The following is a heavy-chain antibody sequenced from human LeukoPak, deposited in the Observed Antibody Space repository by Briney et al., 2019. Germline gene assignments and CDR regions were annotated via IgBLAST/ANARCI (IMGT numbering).Heavy chain of an antibody. D-gene: IGHD5-12*01. CDR3: ARDDIVATRWWFDP. CDR2: INPSGGST. CDR1: GYTFTSYY. Sequence: GASVKVSCKASGYTFTSYYMHWVRQAPGQGLEWMGIINPSGGSTSYAQKFQGRVTITADKSTSTAYMELSGLRSEDTAVYYCARDDIVATRWWFDPWGQGTLVTVSS. V-gene: IGHV1-46*01. J-gene: IGHJ5*02.